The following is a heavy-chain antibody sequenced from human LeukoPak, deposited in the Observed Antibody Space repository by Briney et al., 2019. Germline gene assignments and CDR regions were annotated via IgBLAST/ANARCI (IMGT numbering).Heavy chain of an antibody. CDR3: ARHEGYSSSAEVY. D-gene: IGHD6-13*01. V-gene: IGHV5-10-1*01. Sequence: GESLEISFKGSGSRFTSYWISWVRPMPGKGLEWMGRIDPSDAYTNYSPSFQGHVTISSDKSIKTAYLQWSSLKASDTAMYYCARHEGYSSSAEVYWGQGTLVTVSS. CDR1: GSRFTSYW. J-gene: IGHJ4*02. CDR2: IDPSDAYT.